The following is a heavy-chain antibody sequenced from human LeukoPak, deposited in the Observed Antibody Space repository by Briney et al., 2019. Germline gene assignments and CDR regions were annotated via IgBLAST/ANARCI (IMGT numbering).Heavy chain of an antibody. D-gene: IGHD2-15*01. CDR2: ISWNSGST. CDR1: GFTFDDYA. CDR3: AKDTGHGCSGGSCYSEFDY. Sequence: PGRSLRLSCAASGFTFDDYAMHWVRQAPGKGLEWVSGISWNSGSTGYADSVKGRFTISRDNAKNSLYLQMNSLRAEDTALYYCAKDTGHGCSGGSCYSEFDYWGQGTLVTVSS. J-gene: IGHJ4*02. V-gene: IGHV3-9*01.